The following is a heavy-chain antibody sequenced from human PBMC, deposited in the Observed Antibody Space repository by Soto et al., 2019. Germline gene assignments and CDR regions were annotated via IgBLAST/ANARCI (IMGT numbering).Heavy chain of an antibody. CDR2: ISSSSSTI. J-gene: IGHJ4*02. CDR3: ARDRYDSSGYEAPFDY. V-gene: IGHV3-48*02. D-gene: IGHD3-22*01. CDR1: GFTFRSYS. Sequence: EVQLVESGGGLVQPGGSLRLSCAASGFTFRSYSMNWVRQAPGKGLEWVSYISSSSSTIYYADSVKGRFTISRDNAKNSLYLQMNSLRDEDTAVYYCARDRYDSSGYEAPFDYWGQGTLVTVSS.